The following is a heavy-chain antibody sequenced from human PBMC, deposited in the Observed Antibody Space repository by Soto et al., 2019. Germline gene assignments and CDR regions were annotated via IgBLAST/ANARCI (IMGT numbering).Heavy chain of an antibody. CDR2: VSHSGST. V-gene: IGHV4-34*01. J-gene: IGHJ4*02. CDR1: GGPVSHYY. D-gene: IGHD3-16*01. Sequence: SETLSLTCAVFGGPVSHYYWRWIRQSPGKGLEWVGEVSHSGSTNYNPSLKSRVTVSVETSKNQFSLKVSSVTAADTAVYYCARRITATYYFDYWAQGSLVTVSS. CDR3: ARRITATYYFDY.